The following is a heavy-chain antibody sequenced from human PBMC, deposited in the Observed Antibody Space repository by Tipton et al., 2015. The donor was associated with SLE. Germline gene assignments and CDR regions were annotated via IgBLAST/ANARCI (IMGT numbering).Heavy chain of an antibody. Sequence: QSGPEVKKPGSSVKVSCKASGGTFSSYAISWVRQAPGQGLEWMGGIIPIFGTANYAQKFQGRVTITADKSTSPAYMELSSLRSEDPAVYYCARVGAQWLVPAFDIWGQGTMVTVSS. CDR1: GGTFSSYA. CDR2: IIPIFGTA. V-gene: IGHV1-69*06. CDR3: ARVGAQWLVPAFDI. J-gene: IGHJ3*02. D-gene: IGHD6-19*01.